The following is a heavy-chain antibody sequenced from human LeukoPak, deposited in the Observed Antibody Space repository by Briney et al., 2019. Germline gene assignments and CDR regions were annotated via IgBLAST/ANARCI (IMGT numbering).Heavy chain of an antibody. D-gene: IGHD3-16*01. Sequence: GGSLRLSCAASGFTFSAFWMHWVRQAPGEGLVWVSRINSDDSRTTYADSVKGRFTISRDNAKNSLYLQMSNLRAEDTAVYFCARGGGLDVWGQGATVTVSS. V-gene: IGHV3-74*01. CDR2: INSDDSRT. CDR3: ARGGGLDV. J-gene: IGHJ6*02. CDR1: GFTFSAFW.